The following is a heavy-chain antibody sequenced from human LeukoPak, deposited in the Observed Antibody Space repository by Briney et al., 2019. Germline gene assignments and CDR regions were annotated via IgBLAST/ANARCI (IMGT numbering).Heavy chain of an antibody. D-gene: IGHD6-19*01. CDR1: GGTFSSYA. J-gene: IGHJ1*01. CDR3: AFRIAVAGSVEYFQH. CDR2: IIPILGIA. Sequence: SVKVSCKASGGTFSSYAISWVRPAPGQGLEWMGRIIPILGIANYAQKFQGRVTITADKSTSTAYMELSSLRSEDTAVYYCAFRIAVAGSVEYFQHWGQGTLVTVSS. V-gene: IGHV1-69*04.